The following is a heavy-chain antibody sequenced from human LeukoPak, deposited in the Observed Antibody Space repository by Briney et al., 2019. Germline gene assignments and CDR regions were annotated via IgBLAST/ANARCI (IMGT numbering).Heavy chain of an antibody. J-gene: IGHJ4*02. Sequence: GGSLRLSCAASGFTFSSYSMNWVRQAPGKGLEWVSSISSSSGSIYYADSVKGRFTISRDNAKNSLYLQMNSLRAEDTAVYYCASGYCGGGSCYPVYLDYWGQGTLVTVSS. V-gene: IGHV3-21*01. CDR1: GFTFSSYS. D-gene: IGHD2-15*01. CDR3: ASGYCGGGSCYPVYLDY. CDR2: ISSSSGSI.